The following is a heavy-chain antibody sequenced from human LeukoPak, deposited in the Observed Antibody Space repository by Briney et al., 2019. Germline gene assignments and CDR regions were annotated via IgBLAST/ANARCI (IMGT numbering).Heavy chain of an antibody. D-gene: IGHD3-22*01. Sequence: SETLSLTCGVYGGSFSGYYWTWIRQPPGKGLEWIGEINHSGTTNYNPSLKSRVTISVDTSKNQFSLKLSSVTAADTAVYYCARGRGDDSSGYYPYYYYYYMDVWGKGTTVTVSS. CDR1: GGSFSGYY. CDR2: INHSGTT. J-gene: IGHJ6*03. CDR3: ARGRGDDSSGYYPYYYYYYMDV. V-gene: IGHV4-34*01.